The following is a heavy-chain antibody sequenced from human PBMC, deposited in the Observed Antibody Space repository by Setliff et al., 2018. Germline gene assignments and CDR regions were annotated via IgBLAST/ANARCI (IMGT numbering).Heavy chain of an antibody. Sequence: ASVKVSCKASGYPFTSYYMHWVRQAPGQGLEWMGIINPSGGSTSYAQKFQGRVTMTRDTSTSTVYMELSSLRSEDTAVYYCARDPTTYYDILTGSSSRRYGMDVWGQGTTVTVSS. CDR3: ARDPTTYYDILTGSSSRRYGMDV. V-gene: IGHV1-46*01. CDR2: INPSGGST. D-gene: IGHD3-9*01. CDR1: GYPFTSYY. J-gene: IGHJ6*02.